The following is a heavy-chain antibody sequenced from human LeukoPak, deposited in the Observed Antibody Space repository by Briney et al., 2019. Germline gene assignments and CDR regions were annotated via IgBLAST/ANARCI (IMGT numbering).Heavy chain of an antibody. D-gene: IGHD2/OR15-2a*01. CDR1: GGSISSGSYY. Sequence: PSQTLSLTCTVSGGSISSGSYYWSWIRQPAGKGLEWIGRIYTSGSTNYNPSLTSRVTISLDTSKNQFSLRTSSVTAADTAVYYCARANSPNWFDPWGQGTLVTVSS. J-gene: IGHJ5*02. CDR2: IYTSGST. CDR3: ARANSPNWFDP. V-gene: IGHV4-61*02.